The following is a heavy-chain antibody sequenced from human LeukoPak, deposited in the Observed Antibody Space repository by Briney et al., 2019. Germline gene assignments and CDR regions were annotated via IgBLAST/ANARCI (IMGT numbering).Heavy chain of an antibody. CDR2: IKQDGSET. CDR3: ARDFAAAVG. CDR1: GGSFSGYY. D-gene: IGHD6-13*01. J-gene: IGHJ4*02. Sequence: ETLSLTCAVYGGSFSGYYWSWVRQAPGKGLEWVANIKQDGSETYYVDSVRGRFIVSRDNAKNSVFLQMNSLRAEDTAVYYCARDFAAAVGWGQGTLVTVSS. V-gene: IGHV3-7*01.